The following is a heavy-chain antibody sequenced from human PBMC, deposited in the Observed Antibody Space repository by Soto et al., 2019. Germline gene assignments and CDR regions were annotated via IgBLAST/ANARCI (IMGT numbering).Heavy chain of an antibody. CDR2: INAGNGNT. Sequence: ASVKVYCKASGYTFTSYAMHWVRQAPGQRLEWMGWINAGNGNTKYSQKFQGRVTITRDTSASTAYMELSSLRSEDTAVYYCARQGIAAARDAFDIWGQGTMVTGSS. V-gene: IGHV1-3*01. CDR1: GYTFTSYA. D-gene: IGHD6-13*01. J-gene: IGHJ3*02. CDR3: ARQGIAAARDAFDI.